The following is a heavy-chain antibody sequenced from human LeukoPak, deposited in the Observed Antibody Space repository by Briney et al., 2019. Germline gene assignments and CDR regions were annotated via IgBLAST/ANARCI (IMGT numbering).Heavy chain of an antibody. D-gene: IGHD5-18*01. CDR3: ARDRDTAMGL. V-gene: IGHV3-30-3*01. CDR1: GFTFSSYW. CDR2: ISYDGNDK. J-gene: IGHJ4*02. Sequence: PGGSLRLSCAASGFTFSSYWMHWVRQAPGKGLEWVAIISYDGNDKYYTDSVKGRFTISRDKSKNTLYLQMNSLRAEDTAVYYCARDRDTAMGLWGQGTLVTVSS.